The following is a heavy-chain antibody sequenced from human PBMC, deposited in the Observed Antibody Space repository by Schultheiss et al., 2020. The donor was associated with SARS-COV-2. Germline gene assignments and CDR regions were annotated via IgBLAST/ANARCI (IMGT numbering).Heavy chain of an antibody. J-gene: IGHJ3*02. V-gene: IGHV3-21*01. CDR3: AKDGVSVGATAFDI. CDR1: GFTFSSYS. Sequence: GGSLRLSCAASGFTFSSYSMNWVRQAPGKGLEWVSSISSSSSYIYYADSVKGRFTISRDNAKNSLYLQMNSLRAEDTAVYYCAKDGVSVGATAFDIWGQGTTVTVSS. CDR2: ISSSSSYI. D-gene: IGHD1-26*01.